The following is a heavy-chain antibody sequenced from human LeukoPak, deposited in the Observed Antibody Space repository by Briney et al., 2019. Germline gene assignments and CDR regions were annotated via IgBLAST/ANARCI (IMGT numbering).Heavy chain of an antibody. J-gene: IGHJ4*02. CDR3: ATDRTTLFDY. CDR1: VYTLTELS. V-gene: IGHV1-24*01. CDR2: FDPEDGET. D-gene: IGHD4-11*01. Sequence: GASLKVSCKVAVYTLTELSMHWVGQSPGKGREWMGGFDPEDGETIYAQKFQGRVTMTEDTSTDTAYMELSTLRSEDTAVYYCATDRTTLFDYWGQGTLVTVSS.